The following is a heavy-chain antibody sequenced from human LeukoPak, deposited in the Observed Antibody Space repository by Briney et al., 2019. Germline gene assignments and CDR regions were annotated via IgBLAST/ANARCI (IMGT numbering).Heavy chain of an antibody. D-gene: IGHD1-1*01. Sequence: ASVKVSCKASGYPFTRYYVHWVRHAPGQGLEWMGWISPNSGGTNYAQKFQGRVTMTRDTSISTAYMELSRLRSDDTAVYYCASGGYNFDYWGQGTLVTVSS. CDR3: ASGGYNFDY. CDR1: GYPFTRYY. V-gene: IGHV1-2*02. J-gene: IGHJ4*02. CDR2: ISPNSGGT.